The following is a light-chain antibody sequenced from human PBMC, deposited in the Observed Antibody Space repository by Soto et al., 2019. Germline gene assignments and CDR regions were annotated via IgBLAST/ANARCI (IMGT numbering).Light chain of an antibody. CDR1: QSINTW. CDR3: HQDQTYSQ. J-gene: IGKJ1*01. V-gene: IGKV1-5*03. Sequence: DIQMTQSPSTLSASVGDRVTITCRASQSINTWLAWYQLKPGRAPKLLIYKASTLESGVSSRFSGSGAGTEFTLTISSLQPDEFATYYCHQDQTYSQFGHGTRVEIK. CDR2: KAS.